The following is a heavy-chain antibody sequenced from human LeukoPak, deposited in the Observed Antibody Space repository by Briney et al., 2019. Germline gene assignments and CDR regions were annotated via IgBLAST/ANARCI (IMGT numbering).Heavy chain of an antibody. Sequence: PGGSLRLSCAASGFTFSTYAMSWVRQAPGKGLEWVSSISSSSSYIYYTDSVKGRFTISRDNAKNSLYLQMNSLRAEDTAVYYCARVHDCSRTSCYVAGDYWGQGTLVTVSS. D-gene: IGHD2-2*01. CDR3: ARVHDCSRTSCYVAGDY. CDR2: ISSSSSYI. J-gene: IGHJ4*02. CDR1: GFTFSTYA. V-gene: IGHV3-21*01.